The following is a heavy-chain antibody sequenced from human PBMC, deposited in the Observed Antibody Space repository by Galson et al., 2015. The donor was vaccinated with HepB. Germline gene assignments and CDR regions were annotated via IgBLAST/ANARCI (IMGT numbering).Heavy chain of an antibody. Sequence: SLRLSCAASGFTFSSYWMSWVRQAPGKGLEWVANIKQDGSEKYYVDSVKGRFTISRDNAKNSLSLQMNSLRAEDTAVYYCARDGFSSGWYEDDYWGQGTLVTVSS. CDR3: ARDGFSSGWYEDDY. J-gene: IGHJ4*02. CDR2: IKQDGSEK. V-gene: IGHV3-7*03. CDR1: GFTFSSYW. D-gene: IGHD6-19*01.